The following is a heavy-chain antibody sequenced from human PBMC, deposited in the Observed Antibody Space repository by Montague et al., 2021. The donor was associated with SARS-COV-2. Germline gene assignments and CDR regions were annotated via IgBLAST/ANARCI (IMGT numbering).Heavy chain of an antibody. CDR1: GYTLNEVP. J-gene: IGHJ3*01. Sequence: SVKVSCKASGYTLNEVPIYWVRQAPGEGLEWMGSFDPEHGETVYSQNFQGRVTMTEDPPTETAYLELSNLISDDTAVYYCATESIVGVVIYALAFWGQGTLVTVSS. CDR3: ATESIVGVVIYALAF. D-gene: IGHD3-3*02. V-gene: IGHV1-24*01. CDR2: FDPEHGET.